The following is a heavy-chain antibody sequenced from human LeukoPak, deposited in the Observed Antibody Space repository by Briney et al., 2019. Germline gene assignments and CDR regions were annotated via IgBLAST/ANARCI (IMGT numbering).Heavy chain of an antibody. J-gene: IGHJ4*02. CDR3: ARGAGGVIDFDY. CDR2: MNPNSGNT. Sequence: ASVKVSCKASGYTFTSYDINWVRQASGQGLEWMGWMNPNSGNTGYAQKFQGRVTMTRNTSISTSYMELSSLRSEDTAVYYCARGAGGVIDFDYWGQGTLVTVSS. V-gene: IGHV1-8*01. D-gene: IGHD3-10*01. CDR1: GYTFTSYD.